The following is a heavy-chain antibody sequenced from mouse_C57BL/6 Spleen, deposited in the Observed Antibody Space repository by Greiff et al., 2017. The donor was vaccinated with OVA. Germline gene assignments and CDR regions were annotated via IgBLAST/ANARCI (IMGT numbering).Heavy chain of an antibody. Sequence: EVQLQESGGGLVQPGGSMKLSCVASGFTFSNYWMNWVRQSPEKGLEWVAQIRLKSDNYATHYAESVKGRFTISRDDSKSSVYLQMNNLRAEDTGIYYCTGGGGLRRGEYYWGQGTTLTVSS. CDR1: GFTFSNYW. D-gene: IGHD2-4*01. CDR3: TGGGGLRRGEYY. V-gene: IGHV6-3*01. CDR2: IRLKSDNYAT. J-gene: IGHJ2*01.